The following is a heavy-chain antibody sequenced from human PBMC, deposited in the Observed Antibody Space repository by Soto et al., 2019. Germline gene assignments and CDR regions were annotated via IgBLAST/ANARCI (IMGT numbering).Heavy chain of an antibody. CDR3: ARGGGYYYDSSGYFFSAKRVYYYGMAV. V-gene: IGHV4-34*01. Sequence: LSLTCAVYGGSFSGYYWSWIRQPPGKGLEWIGEINHSGSTNYNPSLKSRVTISVDTSKNQFSLKLSSVTAADTAVYYCARGGGYYYDSSGYFFSAKRVYYYGMAVWGQGTTVTVSS. D-gene: IGHD3-22*01. J-gene: IGHJ6*02. CDR1: GGSFSGYY. CDR2: INHSGST.